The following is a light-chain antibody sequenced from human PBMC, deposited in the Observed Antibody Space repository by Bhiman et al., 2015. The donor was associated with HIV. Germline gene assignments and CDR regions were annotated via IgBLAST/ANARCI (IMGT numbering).Light chain of an antibody. CDR1: TSDVGNYRL. CDR2: EVS. V-gene: IGLV2-23*02. CDR3: CSYAGSSTLL. J-gene: IGLJ2*01. Sequence: QSALTQPASVSGSPGQSITISCTGTTSDVGNYRLVSWYQQHPGKAPKLLLFEVSKRPSGVSDRFSGSKSDTTASLTISGLQAEDEADYYCCSYAGSSTLLFGGGTKLTVL.